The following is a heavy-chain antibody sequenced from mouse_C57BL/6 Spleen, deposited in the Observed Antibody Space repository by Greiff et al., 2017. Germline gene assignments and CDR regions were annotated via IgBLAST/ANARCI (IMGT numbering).Heavy chain of an antibody. V-gene: IGHV1-55*01. Sequence: VQLQQPGAELVKPGASVKMSCKASGYTFTSYWITWVKQRPGQGLEWIGDIDPGSGSTNYNEKFKSTATLTVYTSSSTAYMQLSSLTSAGSAVYYCAMDYYGPTWDDWGQGTTLTVSS. J-gene: IGHJ2*01. D-gene: IGHD2-1*01. CDR2: IDPGSGST. CDR1: GYTFTSYW. CDR3: AMDYYGPTWDD.